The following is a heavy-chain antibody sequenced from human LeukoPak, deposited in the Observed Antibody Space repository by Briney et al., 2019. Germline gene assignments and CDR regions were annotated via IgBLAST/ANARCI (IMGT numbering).Heavy chain of an antibody. CDR1: GYTFTSYG. Sequence: GASVKVSCKASGYTFTSYGISWVRQAPGQGLEWMGWISAYNGNTNYAQKLQGRVTMTTDTSTSTAYMELRSLRSDDTAVYYCARVPATRITMIVVVIEDDAFDIWGQGTMVTVSS. D-gene: IGHD3-22*01. CDR2: ISAYNGNT. V-gene: IGHV1-18*01. CDR3: ARVPATRITMIVVVIEDDAFDI. J-gene: IGHJ3*02.